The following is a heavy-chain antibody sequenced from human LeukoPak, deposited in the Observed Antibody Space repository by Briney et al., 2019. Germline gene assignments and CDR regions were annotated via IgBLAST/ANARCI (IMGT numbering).Heavy chain of an antibody. CDR2: IYYSGST. CDR3: ARGYSSGWYIYYYGMDV. D-gene: IGHD6-19*01. Sequence: PSETLSLTCTVAGGSISSYYWSWIRQPPGKGLEWIGYIYYSGSTNYNPSLKSRVTISVDTSKNQFSLKLSSVTAADTAVYYCARGYSSGWYIYYYGMDVWGQGTTVTVSS. CDR1: GGSISSYY. V-gene: IGHV4-59*08. J-gene: IGHJ6*02.